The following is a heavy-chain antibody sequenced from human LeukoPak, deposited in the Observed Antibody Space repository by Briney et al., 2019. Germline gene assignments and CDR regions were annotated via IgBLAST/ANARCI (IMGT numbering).Heavy chain of an antibody. CDR2: INHSGST. V-gene: IGHV4-34*01. Sequence: SETLSLTCAVYGGSFSGYHWSWIRQPPGKGLEWIGEINHSGSTNYNPSLKSRVTISVDTSKNQFSLKLSSVTAADTAVYYCARHTHVVGAVDYWGQGTLVTVSS. CDR3: ARHTHVVGAVDY. J-gene: IGHJ4*02. CDR1: GGSFSGYH. D-gene: IGHD1-26*01.